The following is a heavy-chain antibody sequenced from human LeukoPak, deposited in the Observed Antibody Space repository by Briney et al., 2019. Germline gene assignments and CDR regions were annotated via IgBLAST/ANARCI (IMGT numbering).Heavy chain of an antibody. CDR1: GGSFSGYY. J-gene: IGHJ4*02. Sequence: SETLSLTCAVYGGSFSGYYWSWIRQPPGKGLEWIGEINHSGSTNYNPSLKSRVTISVDTSKNQFSLKLSSVTAADTAVYYCARRTTVVGPAPFDHWGQGTLVTVSS. V-gene: IGHV4-34*01. CDR2: INHSGST. CDR3: ARRTTVVGPAPFDH. D-gene: IGHD4-23*01.